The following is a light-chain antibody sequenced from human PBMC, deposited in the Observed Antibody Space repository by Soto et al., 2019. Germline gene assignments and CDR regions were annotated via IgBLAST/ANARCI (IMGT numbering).Light chain of an antibody. CDR2: YDS. CDR1: NIGSKR. J-gene: IGLJ3*02. V-gene: IGLV3-21*04. CDR3: QVWDPSTDHPV. Sequence: SYELTQPPSVSVAPGKAASITCGGNNIGSKRVHWYQQKPGQAPVLVIYYDSGRPSGIPERFSGSNSGTTATPTINRVEAGDGADYYCQVWDPSTDHPVFGGGTKLTVL.